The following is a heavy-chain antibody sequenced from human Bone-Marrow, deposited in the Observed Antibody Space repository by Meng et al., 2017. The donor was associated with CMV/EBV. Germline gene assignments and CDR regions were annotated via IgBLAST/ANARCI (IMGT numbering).Heavy chain of an antibody. CDR3: ARGYNVVPPGDY. D-gene: IGHD2-21*01. CDR2: INPSGGST. V-gene: IGHV1-46*01. J-gene: IGHJ4*02. Sequence: ASVKVSCKASGYTFTGYYMHWVRQAPGQGLEWMGIINPSGGSTSYAQKFQGRVTMTRDTSTSTVYMELSSLRSEDTAVYYRARGYNVVPPGDYWGQGTLVTVSS. CDR1: GYTFTGYY.